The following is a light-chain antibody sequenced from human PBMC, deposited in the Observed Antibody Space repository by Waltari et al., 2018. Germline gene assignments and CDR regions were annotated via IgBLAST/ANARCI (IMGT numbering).Light chain of an antibody. CDR2: DVS. CDR1: SSDVGGNDY. J-gene: IGLJ1*01. CDR3: GSYTSSTTLA. Sequence: QSALTQPDSVSGSPGQSITNSCTGTSSDVGGNDYVSWYQQHPGKAPKLILYDVSNRPLEVSHRFAGSKTGNTASLTISGLQSDDEAEYYCGSYTSSTTLAFGTGTKVTVL. V-gene: IGLV2-14*03.